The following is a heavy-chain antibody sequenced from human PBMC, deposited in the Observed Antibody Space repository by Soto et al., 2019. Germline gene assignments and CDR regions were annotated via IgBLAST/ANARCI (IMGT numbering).Heavy chain of an antibody. CDR1: GFIFGDHV. J-gene: IGHJ5*02. CDR3: ARGTHSYSGSHELDA. D-gene: IGHD1-26*01. V-gene: IGHV3-23*04. CDR2: ISGSGNSL. Sequence: EVQLVESGGRLVQRGGSLRLSCSGSGFIFGDHVMDWVRQAPGKGLEWVAGISGSGNSLFFRDSVKGRFTISRDNSKNTVYLEMNNLRDEDSAMYFCARGTHSYSGSHELDAWGLGTLVTVSS.